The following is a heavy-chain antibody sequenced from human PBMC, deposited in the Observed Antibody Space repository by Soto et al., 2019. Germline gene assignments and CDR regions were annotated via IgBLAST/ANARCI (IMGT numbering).Heavy chain of an antibody. CDR3: ARGWVTSYYFDY. Sequence: VQLVESGGGVVQPGRSLRLSCAASGFTFSSYAMSWVRQAPGKGLEWVSAISGSGGSTYYADSVKGRFTISRDNSKNTLYLQMNSLRAEDTAVYYCARGWVTSYYFDYWGQGTLVTVSS. CDR2: ISGSGGST. V-gene: IGHV3-23*04. CDR1: GFTFSSYA. J-gene: IGHJ4*02. D-gene: IGHD4-4*01.